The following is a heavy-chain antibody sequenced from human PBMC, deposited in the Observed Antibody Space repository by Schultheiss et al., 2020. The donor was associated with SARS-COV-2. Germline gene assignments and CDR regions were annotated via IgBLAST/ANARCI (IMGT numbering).Heavy chain of an antibody. V-gene: IGHV4-4*07. CDR2: IYTSGST. D-gene: IGHD1-7*01. J-gene: IGHJ5*02. CDR1: GGSISSYY. Sequence: SETLSLTCTVSGGSISSYYWSWIRQPAGKGLEWIGRIYTSGSTNYNPSLKSRVTMSVDTSKNQFSLKLSSVTAADTAVYYCAREVSPGITGTGWFDPWGQGTLVTVSS. CDR3: AREVSPGITGTGWFDP.